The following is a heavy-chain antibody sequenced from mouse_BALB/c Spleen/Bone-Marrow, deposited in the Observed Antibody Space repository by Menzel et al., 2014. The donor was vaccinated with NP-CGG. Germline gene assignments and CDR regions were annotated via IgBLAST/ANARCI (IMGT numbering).Heavy chain of an antibody. CDR3: ARGVYGYVKYAMDY. D-gene: IGHD1-2*01. Sequence: EVKVVESGGGLVQPGGSRKLSCAASGFTFSSFGMHWVRQAPEKGLEWVAYISGGSSTIYYADTMKGRFTISRDNPKNTLFLQMTSLRSEDTAMYYCARGVYGYVKYAMDYWGQGTSVTVSS. CDR1: GFTFSSFG. V-gene: IGHV5-17*02. J-gene: IGHJ4*01. CDR2: ISGGSSTI.